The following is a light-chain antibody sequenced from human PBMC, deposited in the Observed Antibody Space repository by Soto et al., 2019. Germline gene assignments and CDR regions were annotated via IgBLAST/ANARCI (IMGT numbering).Light chain of an antibody. Sequence: QSVLTQPRSLSGSPGQSVTISCTGPTIGAHSFVSWYQDRPDKVPKLLIYHVSQRPSGIPDRFSGSRSANTASLTISGLQADAAAAYYCCSYTGNKVFVFGTGTKGTVL. J-gene: IGLJ1*01. CDR3: CSYTGNKVFV. V-gene: IGLV2-11*01. CDR2: HVS. CDR1: TIGAHSF.